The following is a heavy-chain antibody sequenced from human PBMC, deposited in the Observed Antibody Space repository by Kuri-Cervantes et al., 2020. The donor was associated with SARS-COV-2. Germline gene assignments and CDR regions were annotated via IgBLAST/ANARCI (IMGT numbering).Heavy chain of an antibody. D-gene: IGHD6-13*01. V-gene: IGHV1-69*04. CDR3: AKREQYSSSWGDVDY. Sequence: SVKVSCKAPGGTFSSYAISWVRQAPGQGLEWMGRIIPILGTANYAQKFQGRVTITADKSTSTAYMELNSLRAEDTAVYYCAKREQYSSSWGDVDYWGQGTLVTVSS. J-gene: IGHJ4*02. CDR2: IIPILGTA. CDR1: GGTFSSYA.